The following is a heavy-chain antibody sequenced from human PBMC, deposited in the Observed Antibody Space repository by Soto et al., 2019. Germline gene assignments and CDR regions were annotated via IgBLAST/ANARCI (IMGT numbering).Heavy chain of an antibody. Sequence: SETLSLTCTVSGGSISSGDYYWSWIRQPPGKGLEWIGYIHYSGSTYYNPSLKSRVTISLDTSKNQFSLKLSSMTAADPAVYYWAGPLGYIFVFGFGGQGTLVPVPP. V-gene: IGHV4-30-4*01. CDR1: GGSISSGDYY. CDR2: IHYSGST. J-gene: IGHJ4*02. D-gene: IGHD3-3*02. CDR3: AGPLGYIFVFGF.